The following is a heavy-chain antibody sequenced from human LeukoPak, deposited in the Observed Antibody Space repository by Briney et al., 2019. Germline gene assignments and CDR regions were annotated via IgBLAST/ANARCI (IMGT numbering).Heavy chain of an antibody. D-gene: IGHD3-22*01. CDR3: ARVYFDSSGYHSFDY. J-gene: IGHJ4*02. Sequence: GGSLRLSCAASGFTFSSYGMHWVRQAPGKGLEWVSYISSSSGTIYYADFVKGRFTISRDNAKNSLYLQMNSLRAEDTAVFYCARVYFDSSGYHSFDYWGQGTLVTVSS. V-gene: IGHV3-48*01. CDR1: GFTFSSYG. CDR2: ISSSSGTI.